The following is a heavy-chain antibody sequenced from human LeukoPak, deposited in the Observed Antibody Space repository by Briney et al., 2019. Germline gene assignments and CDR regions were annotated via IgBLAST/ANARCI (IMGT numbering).Heavy chain of an antibody. Sequence: GESLKISCKGSGCSVTNNWIGWVRVVPGRGLEWMGIIYPDDSDTRYSPSFQGQVTISADKSINTAYLQWSSLKASDTAMYYCARHPSYTSGWPLDYWGQGTLVTVSS. D-gene: IGHD6-19*01. CDR2: IYPDDSDT. CDR3: ARHPSYTSGWPLDY. V-gene: IGHV5-51*01. J-gene: IGHJ4*02. CDR1: GCSVTNNW.